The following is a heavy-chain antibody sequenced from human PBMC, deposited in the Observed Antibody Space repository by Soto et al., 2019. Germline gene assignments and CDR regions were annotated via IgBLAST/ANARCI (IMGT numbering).Heavy chain of an antibody. V-gene: IGHV3-9*01. D-gene: IGHD3-10*01. Sequence: EVQLVESGGGLVQPGRSLRLSCAASGITFGDYAMHWVRQAPGKGLEWVSGISWNSGSIGYADSVKGRFTISRDNAKNPLYLQMNRLRAGDPALYHCVKGSGGGVGLFDYWGQGTLVTVSS. CDR1: GITFGDYA. CDR3: VKGSGGGVGLFDY. CDR2: ISWNSGSI. J-gene: IGHJ4*02.